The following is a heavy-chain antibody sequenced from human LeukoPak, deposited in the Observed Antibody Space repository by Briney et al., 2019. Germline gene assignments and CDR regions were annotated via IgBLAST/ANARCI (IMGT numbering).Heavy chain of an antibody. D-gene: IGHD1-26*01. V-gene: IGHV3-64*02. CDR1: GFSFSSYV. CDR2: ISSNGGEA. J-gene: IGHJ6*02. CDR3: ARGRSPRGYYYGMDV. Sequence: GGSLRLSCAASGFSFSSYVMHWVRQAPGKGLEYVSAISSNGGEAYYADSVKGRFTISRDNSKNALYLQMGSLRVEDMAVYYCARGRSPRGYYYGMDVWGQGTTVTVS.